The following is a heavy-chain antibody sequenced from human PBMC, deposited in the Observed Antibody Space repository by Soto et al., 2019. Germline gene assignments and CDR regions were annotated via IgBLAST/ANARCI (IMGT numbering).Heavy chain of an antibody. D-gene: IGHD6-13*01. V-gene: IGHV3-15*07. CDR2: IKSKTDGGTT. CDR1: SVSNAW. Sequence: SVSNAWMNWVRQAPGKGLEWVGRIKSKTDGGTTDYAAPVKGRFTISRDDSKNTLYLQMNSLKTEDTAVYYCTTVSSSWYVGYWGQGTLATVSS. J-gene: IGHJ4*02. CDR3: TTVSSSWYVGY.